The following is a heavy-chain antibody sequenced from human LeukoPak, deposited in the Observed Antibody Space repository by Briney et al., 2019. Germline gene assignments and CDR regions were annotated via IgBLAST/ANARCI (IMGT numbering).Heavy chain of an antibody. D-gene: IGHD3-22*01. V-gene: IGHV4-59*08. CDR1: GGCISSFY. CDR2: IYYVGGP. CDR3: AGVDSSGYYYSNAFDI. J-gene: IGHJ3*02. Sequence: SETLSLTCTVSGGCISSFYWGWIRQPLGRGLEWIGYIYYVGGPNYNPSLKSRVTISVDTSKDQFSLKLSSVTAADTAVYYCAGVDSSGYYYSNAFDIWGQGTMVTVSS.